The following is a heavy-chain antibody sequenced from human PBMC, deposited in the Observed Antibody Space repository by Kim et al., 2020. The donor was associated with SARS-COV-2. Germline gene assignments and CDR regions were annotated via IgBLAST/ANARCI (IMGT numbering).Heavy chain of an antibody. CDR3: ARDDFRGYGMDV. D-gene: IGHD3-10*01. V-gene: IGHV4-31*02. J-gene: IGHJ6*02. Sequence: YYNPSLKSRVTISVDTSKNQFSLKLSSVTAADTAVYYCARDDFRGYGMDVWGQGTTVTVSS.